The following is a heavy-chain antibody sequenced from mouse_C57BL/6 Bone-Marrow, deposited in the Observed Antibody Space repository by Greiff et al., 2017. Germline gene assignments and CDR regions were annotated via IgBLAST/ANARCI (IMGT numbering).Heavy chain of an antibody. CDR3: AHGNYFYWYFAV. J-gene: IGHJ1*03. Sequence: QVQLQQPGAELVKPGASVKLSCKASGYTFPSYWIPWLKQRPGRGLEWIGRFDPNSGGTKYNEKFKSKATLTVDKPSSTAYMQLSSLTSEDSAVYYCAHGNYFYWYFAVWGTGTTVTVSS. CDR2: FDPNSGGT. D-gene: IGHD2-1*01. CDR1: GYTFPSYW. V-gene: IGHV1-72*01.